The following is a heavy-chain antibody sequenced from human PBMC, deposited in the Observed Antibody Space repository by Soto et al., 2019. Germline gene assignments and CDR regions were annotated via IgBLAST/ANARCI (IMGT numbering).Heavy chain of an antibody. Sequence: PSETLPLTCFVSGCSISTNNWWSWVRQPPGKGLEWIGEIYHSGSTKYNPSLKSRLTISIDKSKNQFSLKLTSVTAADTVVYYCARTGGTNYWGQGALVTVSS. CDR2: IYHSGST. V-gene: IGHV4-4*02. CDR1: GCSISTNNW. CDR3: ARTGGTNY. D-gene: IGHD1-26*01. J-gene: IGHJ4*02.